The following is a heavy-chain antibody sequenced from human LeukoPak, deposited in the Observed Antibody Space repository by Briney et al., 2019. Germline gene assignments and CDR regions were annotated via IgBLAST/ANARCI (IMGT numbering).Heavy chain of an antibody. D-gene: IGHD6-13*01. Sequence: GGSLRLSCAASGFTFSSYAMHWVRQAPGKGLEWVAVISYDGSNEYYADSVKGRFTISRDNSKNTLYLQMNSLRAEDTAVYYCARDPSSSWNYYFDYWGQGTLVTVSS. CDR2: ISYDGSNE. V-gene: IGHV3-30-3*01. CDR3: ARDPSSSWNYYFDY. J-gene: IGHJ4*02. CDR1: GFTFSSYA.